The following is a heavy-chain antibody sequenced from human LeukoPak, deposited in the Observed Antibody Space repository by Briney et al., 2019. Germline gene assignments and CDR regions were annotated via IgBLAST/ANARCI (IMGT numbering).Heavy chain of an antibody. CDR1: GGTFSSYA. D-gene: IGHD3-9*01. CDR2: IIPIFGTA. Sequence: EASVTVSCKASGGTFSSYAISWVRQAPGQGLEWMGGIIPIFGTANYAQKFQGRVTITRDTSASTAYMELSSLRSEDTAVYYCARSYYDILTGYPKNNWFDPWGQGTLVTVSS. V-gene: IGHV1-69*05. CDR3: ARSYYDILTGYPKNNWFDP. J-gene: IGHJ5*02.